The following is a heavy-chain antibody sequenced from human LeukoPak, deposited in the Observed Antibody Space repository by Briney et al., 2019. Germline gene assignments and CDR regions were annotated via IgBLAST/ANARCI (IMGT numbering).Heavy chain of an antibody. CDR3: ARGRRRGGNWFDP. CDR2: INHSGST. Sequence: NASETLSLTCAVYGGSFSGYYWSWIRQPPGKGLEWIGEINHSGSTNYNPSLKSRVTISVDTSKNQFSLKLSSVTAADTAVYYCARGRRRGGNWFDPWGQGTLVTVSS. V-gene: IGHV4-34*01. CDR1: GGSFSGYY. J-gene: IGHJ5*02. D-gene: IGHD3-10*01.